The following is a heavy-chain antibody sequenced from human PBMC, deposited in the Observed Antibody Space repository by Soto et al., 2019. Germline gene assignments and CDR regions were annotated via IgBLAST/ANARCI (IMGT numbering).Heavy chain of an antibody. V-gene: IGHV4-30-2*01. D-gene: IGHD3-10*01. CDR2: IYHSGST. J-gene: IGHJ5*02. Sequence: SETLSLTCAVSGGSLSSAGYSWSWIRQPPGKGLEWIGYIYHSGSTYYNPSLKSRVTISVDTSKNQFSLKLSSVTAAGTAVYYCAWCYGSGSFPNNRFDPWGQGTLVTVSS. CDR1: GGSLSSAGYS. CDR3: AWCYGSGSFPNNRFDP.